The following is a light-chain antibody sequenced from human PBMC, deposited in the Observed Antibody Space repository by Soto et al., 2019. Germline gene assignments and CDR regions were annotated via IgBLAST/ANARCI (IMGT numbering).Light chain of an antibody. Sequence: QSVLTQPASVSGSPGQSITISCTGTSSDVGSYNLVSWYQQHPGKAPKLMSYEVSKPPSGVSNRFSGSKSGNTASLTISGLQAEDEADYYCCSYAGSSNVVFGGGTKVTVL. CDR2: EVS. CDR3: CSYAGSSNVV. J-gene: IGLJ2*01. V-gene: IGLV2-23*02. CDR1: SSDVGSYNL.